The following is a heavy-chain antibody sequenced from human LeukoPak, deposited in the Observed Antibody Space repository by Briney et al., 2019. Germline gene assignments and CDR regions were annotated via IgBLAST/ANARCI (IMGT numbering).Heavy chain of an antibody. V-gene: IGHV3-53*01. J-gene: IGHJ4*02. CDR3: ARDPEKGSY. CDR1: GFTDSSNY. CDR2: IYSGGST. Sequence: GGSLRLSCAASGFTDSSNYMSWVRQAPGKGLEWVSVIYSGGSTYYADSVKGRFTISRDNSKNTLYLQMNSLRAEDTAVYYCARDPEKGSYWGQGTLVTVSS.